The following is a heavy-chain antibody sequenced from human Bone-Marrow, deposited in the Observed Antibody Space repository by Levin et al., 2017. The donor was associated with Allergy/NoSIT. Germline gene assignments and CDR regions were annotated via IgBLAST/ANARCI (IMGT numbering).Heavy chain of an antibody. Sequence: PGGSLRLSCAASGFTFSSYWMSWVRQAPGKGLEWVANIKQDGSEKYYVDSVKGRFTISRDNAKNSLYLQMNSLRAKDTAVYYCARDTHSDCNDIVVVVAATHRRGFDYWGQGTLVTVSS. D-gene: IGHD2-15*01. CDR1: GFTFSSYW. V-gene: IGHV3-7*01. CDR2: IKQDGSEK. CDR3: ARDTHSDCNDIVVVVAATHRRGFDY. J-gene: IGHJ4*02.